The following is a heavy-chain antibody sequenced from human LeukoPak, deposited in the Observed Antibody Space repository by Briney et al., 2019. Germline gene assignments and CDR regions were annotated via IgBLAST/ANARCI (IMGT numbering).Heavy chain of an antibody. J-gene: IGHJ4*02. CDR2: IYHSGST. D-gene: IGHD5-18*01. V-gene: IGHV4-30-2*01. CDR3: ARGRGYSYGPYSDY. CDR1: GGSISSGGYS. Sequence: KPSETLSLTCAVSGGSISSGGYSWSWIRQPPGKGLEWIGYIYHSGSTYYNPSLKSRVTISVDRSKNQFSLKLSSVTAADTAVYYCARGRGYSYGPYSDYWGQGTLVTVSS.